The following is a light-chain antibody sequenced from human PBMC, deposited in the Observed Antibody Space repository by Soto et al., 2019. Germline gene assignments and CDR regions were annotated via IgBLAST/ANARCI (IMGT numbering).Light chain of an antibody. V-gene: IGKV3-11*01. Sequence: LSLSPGERATLSCRASQSVSSYLAWYQQKPGQAPRLLIYDASNRATGIPARFSGSGSGTDFTLTLSSLEPEDFAVYYCQQRSNWPGFGQGTRLEIK. CDR3: QQRSNWPG. J-gene: IGKJ5*01. CDR1: QSVSSY. CDR2: DAS.